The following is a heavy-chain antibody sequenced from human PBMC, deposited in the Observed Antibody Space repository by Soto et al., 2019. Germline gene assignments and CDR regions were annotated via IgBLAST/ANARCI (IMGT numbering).Heavy chain of an antibody. J-gene: IGHJ6*02. Sequence: ASVKVSCKVSGYTLTELSMHWVRQAPGKGLEWMGGFDPEDGETIYAQKLQGRVTMTEDTSTETAYMELSSLRSEDTDVYYCATVRSTVATWEISEDYDIDVLGQGTTVAVAS. V-gene: IGHV1-24*01. CDR1: GYTLTELS. CDR2: FDPEDGET. D-gene: IGHD4-17*01. CDR3: ATVRSTVATWEISEDYDIDV.